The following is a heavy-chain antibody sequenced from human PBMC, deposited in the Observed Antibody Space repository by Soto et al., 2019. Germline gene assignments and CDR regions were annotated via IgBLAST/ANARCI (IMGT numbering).Heavy chain of an antibody. CDR1: GGSISSYY. D-gene: IGHD6-13*01. CDR3: ARQERQLVLGWFDP. CDR2: IYYSGST. J-gene: IGHJ5*02. V-gene: IGHV4-59*08. Sequence: QVQLQESGPGLVKPSETLSLTCTVSGGSISSYYWSWIRQPPGKGLEWVWYIYYSGSTNYNPSLKSRVTISVDPSKNQFSLNRSSVTAADTAVYYCARQERQLVLGWFDPWGQGTLVTFSS.